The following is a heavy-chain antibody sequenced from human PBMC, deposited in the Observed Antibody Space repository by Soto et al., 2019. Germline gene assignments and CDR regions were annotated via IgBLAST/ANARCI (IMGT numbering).Heavy chain of an antibody. D-gene: IGHD2-21*02. J-gene: IGHJ6*02. CDR1: GYTFTNYG. V-gene: IGHV1-18*01. Sequence: QVQLVQSGAEVKKPGASVKVSCKASGYTFTNYGISWVRQAPGQGLEWMGWISAYNGNINYAQKLQGRVTMTTDTATSTAYMDLRSLTSDDTAMYYCASSYCGGNCYSKLPVDYYYYGMDVWGQGTTVTVSS. CDR2: ISAYNGNI. CDR3: ASSYCGGNCYSKLPVDYYYYGMDV.